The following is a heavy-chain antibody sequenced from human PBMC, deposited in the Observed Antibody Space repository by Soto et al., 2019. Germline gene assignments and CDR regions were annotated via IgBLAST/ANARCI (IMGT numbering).Heavy chain of an antibody. CDR1: GGSISSSNYY. V-gene: IGHV4-39*01. D-gene: IGHD3-3*01. CDR2: IYYSGST. CDR3: ARVIDYDFWSGMDLLNFDY. Sequence: SETLSLTCTVSGGSISSSNYYWGWIRQPPGKGLEWIGSIYYSGSTYYNPSLKSRVTISVDTSKNQFSLKLSSVTAADTAVYYCARVIDYDFWSGMDLLNFDYWGQGTLVTVSS. J-gene: IGHJ4*02.